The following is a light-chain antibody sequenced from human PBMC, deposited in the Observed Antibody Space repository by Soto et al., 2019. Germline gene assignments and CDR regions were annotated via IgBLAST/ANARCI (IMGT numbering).Light chain of an antibody. CDR2: GAS. CDR3: QQRSNWTQT. CDR1: QSVSSIY. V-gene: IGKV3D-20*02. J-gene: IGKJ1*01. Sequence: EIVLTQSPGTLSLSPGERATLSCRASQSVSSIYLAWYQQKPGQAPRLLIYGASSRATGIPDRFSGSGSGTDFTLTISSLEHEDFAVYYCQQRSNWTQTFCQGTKVDIK.